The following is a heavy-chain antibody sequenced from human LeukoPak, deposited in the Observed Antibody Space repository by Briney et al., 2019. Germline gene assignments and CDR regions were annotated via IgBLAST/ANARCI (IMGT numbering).Heavy chain of an antibody. CDR3: ARLGPSDAFDI. D-gene: IGHD3-16*01. J-gene: IGHJ3*02. CDR2: INPIRGDT. V-gene: IGHV1-2*02. CDR1: GYTFTGYY. Sequence: ASVKVSCKASGYTFTGYYIHWVRQAPGQGLEWMGWINPIRGDTTYTQNFQGRVTMTRDTSISTVYMELSRLRSDDTAVYCCARLGPSDAFDIWGQGTMVTVSS.